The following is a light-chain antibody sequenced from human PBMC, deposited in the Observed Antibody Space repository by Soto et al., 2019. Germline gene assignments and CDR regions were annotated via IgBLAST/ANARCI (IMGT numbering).Light chain of an antibody. CDR2: DAY. Sequence: EIVLTQSPGTLSLSPGERATLSCRASQSVNSYLAWYQQKPGQAPRLLIYDAYNRATGIPPRFSGSGSGTDFTLTISSLEPEDSAVYYCQQRHMWPITFGQGTRLEIK. V-gene: IGKV3-11*01. J-gene: IGKJ5*01. CDR3: QQRHMWPIT. CDR1: QSVNSY.